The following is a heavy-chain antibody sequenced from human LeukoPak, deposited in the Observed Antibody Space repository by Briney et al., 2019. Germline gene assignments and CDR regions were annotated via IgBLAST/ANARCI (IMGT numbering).Heavy chain of an antibody. V-gene: IGHV4-59*01. J-gene: IGHJ4*02. CDR3: AGEGVAAAGRPIDY. D-gene: IGHD6-13*01. CDR1: GGSISSYY. Sequence: SEALSLTCTVSGGSISSYYWSWIRQPPGEGLEWIGYIYNSGSTNYNPSLKSRVTMSVDTSKNQFSLKLSSVTAADMAVYYCAGEGVAAAGRPIDYWGQGTLVTVSS. CDR2: IYNSGST.